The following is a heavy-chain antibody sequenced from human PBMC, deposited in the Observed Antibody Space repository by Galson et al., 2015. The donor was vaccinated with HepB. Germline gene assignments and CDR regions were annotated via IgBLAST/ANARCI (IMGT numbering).Heavy chain of an antibody. CDR2: IHSAGST. CDR3: AREDDAFDI. CDR1: GFPVRNHY. J-gene: IGHJ3*02. V-gene: IGHV3-53*01. Sequence: SLRLSCAISGFPVRNHYMSWVRQAPGKGLEWVSIIHSAGSTYYADSVKGRFTISRDYSKNTVFLQMNSLRAEDTAMYYCAREDDAFDIWSQGTMVTVSS.